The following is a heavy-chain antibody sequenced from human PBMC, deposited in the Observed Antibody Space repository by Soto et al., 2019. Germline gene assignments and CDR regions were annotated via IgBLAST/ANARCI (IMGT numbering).Heavy chain of an antibody. CDR3: ERAYCSGGSCYYYYYGMDV. V-gene: IGHV4-38-2*01. J-gene: IGHJ6*02. CDR2: IYHGGST. CDR1: GYSISSGYY. Sequence: LSLTCAVSGYSISSGYYWGWIRQPPGKGLEWIGSIYHGGSTYYNPSLKSRVTISVDTSKNQFSLKLSSVTAADTAVYYCERAYCSGGSCYYYYYGMDVWGQGTTVTVSS. D-gene: IGHD2-15*01.